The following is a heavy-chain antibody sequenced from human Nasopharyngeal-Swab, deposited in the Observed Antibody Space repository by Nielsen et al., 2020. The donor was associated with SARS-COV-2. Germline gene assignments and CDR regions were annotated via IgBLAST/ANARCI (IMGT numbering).Heavy chain of an antibody. Sequence: GSLRLSCAVYGGSFSGYYCSWIRQPPGKGLEWIGEINHSGSTNYNPSLKSRDTISVDTSKNQFSLKLSSVTAADTAVYYCARGPTYYYGSGLEDYWGQGTLVTVSS. D-gene: IGHD3-10*01. CDR3: ARGPTYYYGSGLEDY. CDR2: INHSGST. J-gene: IGHJ4*02. CDR1: GGSFSGYY. V-gene: IGHV4-34*01.